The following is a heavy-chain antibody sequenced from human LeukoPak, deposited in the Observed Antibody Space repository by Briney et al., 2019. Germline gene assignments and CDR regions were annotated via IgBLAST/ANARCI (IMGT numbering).Heavy chain of an antibody. J-gene: IGHJ3*02. CDR3: ARGYYDSSGYSLPFDI. D-gene: IGHD3-22*01. CDR2: IYYSGST. Sequence: PSQTLSLTCTVSGGSISSGDYYWSWIRQPPGKGLEWIGYIYYSGSTYYNPSLKSRVTISVDTSKNQFSLKLSSVTAADTAVYYCARGYYDSSGYSLPFDIWGQGTMVTVSS. V-gene: IGHV4-30-4*01. CDR1: GGSISSGDYY.